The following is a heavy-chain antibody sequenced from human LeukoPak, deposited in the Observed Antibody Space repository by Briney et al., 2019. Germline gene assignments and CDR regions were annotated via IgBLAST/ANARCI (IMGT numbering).Heavy chain of an antibody. CDR1: GYTFTGYY. Sequence: APVKVSCKASGYTFTGYYMHWVRQAPGQGLEWMGWINPNSGGTNYAQKFQGRVTMTRDTSISTAYMELSSLRSEDTAVYYCARGRIDYGGADYWGQGTLVTVSS. D-gene: IGHD4-23*01. J-gene: IGHJ4*02. CDR2: INPNSGGT. V-gene: IGHV1-2*02. CDR3: ARGRIDYGGADY.